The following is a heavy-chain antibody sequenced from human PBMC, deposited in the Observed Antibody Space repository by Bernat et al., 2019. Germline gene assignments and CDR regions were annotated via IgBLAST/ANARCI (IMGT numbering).Heavy chain of an antibody. D-gene: IGHD6-6*01. V-gene: IGHV3-30-3*01. Sequence: QVQLVESGGGVVQPGRSLRLSCAASGFTFSSYAMHWVRQAPGKGLEWVATISYDETNKYYADSVKGRFTISRDNSKNTLSLLMNSLTAEDTAVYYCAKGGDYSSSGFEYWGQGTLVTVSS. J-gene: IGHJ4*02. CDR3: AKGGDYSSSGFEY. CDR1: GFTFSSYA. CDR2: ISYDETNK.